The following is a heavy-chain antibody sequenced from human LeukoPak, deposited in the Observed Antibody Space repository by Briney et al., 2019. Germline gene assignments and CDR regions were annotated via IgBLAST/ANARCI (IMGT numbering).Heavy chain of an antibody. V-gene: IGHV3-21*01. Sequence: GGSLRLSCAASGFTFSSYSMNWVRQAPGKGLEWVSSISSSSSYIYYADSVKGRFTISRDNAKNSLYLQMNSLRAEDTAVYYCARDRGYYDSSGYHNFDYWGQGTLVTVSS. D-gene: IGHD3-22*01. J-gene: IGHJ4*02. CDR2: ISSSSSYI. CDR1: GFTFSSYS. CDR3: ARDRGYYDSSGYHNFDY.